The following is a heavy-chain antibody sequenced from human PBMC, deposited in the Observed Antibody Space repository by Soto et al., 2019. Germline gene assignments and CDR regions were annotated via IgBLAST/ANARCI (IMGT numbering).Heavy chain of an antibody. CDR1: GFTFSGSA. D-gene: IGHD3-16*02. CDR3: TRAAVKGAFDI. J-gene: IGHJ3*02. CDR2: IRSKANSYAT. V-gene: IGHV3-73*01. Sequence: EVQLVESGGGLVQPGGSLKLSCAASGFTFSGSAMHWVRQASGKGLEWVGRIRSKANSYATAYAASVKGRFTISRDDSKTTAYLQMNSLKTEDTAVYSCTRAAVKGAFDIWGQGTMVTVSS.